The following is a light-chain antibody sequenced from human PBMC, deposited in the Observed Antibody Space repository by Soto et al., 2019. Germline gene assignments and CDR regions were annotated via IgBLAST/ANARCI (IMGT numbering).Light chain of an antibody. J-gene: IGKJ2*01. Sequence: DIPMTQSPSTLSASVGDRVSITCRASQSISTWLAWYQQKPGRAPKLLIYDASSLDTGVPSRFSGSGSGTEFTLTISSLQPDDFATYYCQQYKTFSTFGQGTMLEIK. V-gene: IGKV1-5*01. CDR1: QSISTW. CDR3: QQYKTFST. CDR2: DAS.